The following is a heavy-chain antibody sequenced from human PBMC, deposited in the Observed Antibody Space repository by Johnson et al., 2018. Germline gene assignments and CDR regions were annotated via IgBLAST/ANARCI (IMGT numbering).Heavy chain of an antibody. J-gene: IGHJ6*02. D-gene: IGHD3-22*01. CDR1: GFIFDEYA. Sequence: EVQLVESGGGLVQPGRSLRLSCAASGFIFDEYAMHWVRQVPGKGLEWVSGISWNSGSIGHADSVKGRFTISRDNAKYSLHLQMNSLRAEDTALYYCVKDRGRDYDSSGFMDVWGQGTTVTVS. CDR2: ISWNSGSI. CDR3: VKDRGRDYDSSGFMDV. V-gene: IGHV3-9*01.